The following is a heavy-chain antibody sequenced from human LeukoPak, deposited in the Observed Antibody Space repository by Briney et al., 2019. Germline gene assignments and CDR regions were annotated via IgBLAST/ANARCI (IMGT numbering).Heavy chain of an antibody. D-gene: IGHD6-6*01. Sequence: GGSLRLSCGASGYVFSSHGLTWVRQAPGKGLEWVANINGAGDNTVYAETVKGRFTISRDNSKNTLYLQMNSLRAEDTAVYYCAKGMAYSSSYFDYWGQGTLVTVSS. J-gene: IGHJ4*02. CDR2: INGAGDNT. CDR3: AKGMAYSSSYFDY. V-gene: IGHV3-23*01. CDR1: GYVFSSHG.